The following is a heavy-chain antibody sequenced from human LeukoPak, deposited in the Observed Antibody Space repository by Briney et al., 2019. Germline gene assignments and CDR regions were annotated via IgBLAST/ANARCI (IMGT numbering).Heavy chain of an antibody. Sequence: GGSLKLSCAASGFIFSDSAMHWVRQASGKGLEWVGRIRTKANNYATVYAASLKGRFTISRDDSKNTAYLQMNSLKTEDTAVYYCSRTSSSWFPNFDYWGQGTLVTVSS. CDR1: GFIFSDSA. D-gene: IGHD6-13*01. CDR3: SRTSSSWFPNFDY. J-gene: IGHJ4*02. CDR2: IRTKANNYAT. V-gene: IGHV3-73*01.